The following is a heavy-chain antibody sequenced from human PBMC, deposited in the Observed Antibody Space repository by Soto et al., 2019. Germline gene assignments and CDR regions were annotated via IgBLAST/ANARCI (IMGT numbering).Heavy chain of an antibody. CDR1: GGSIINGDYY. Sequence: SETLSLTCTVSGGSIINGDYYWSWIRQPPGKGLEWIGYIYYSGNTYYNPSLKSRVTISVDTSKNQFSLKLSSVTAADTAVYYCARGNYYDSSGYYDYWGQGTLVTVS. CDR2: IYYSGNT. CDR3: ARGNYYDSSGYYDY. J-gene: IGHJ4*02. D-gene: IGHD3-22*01. V-gene: IGHV4-30-4*02.